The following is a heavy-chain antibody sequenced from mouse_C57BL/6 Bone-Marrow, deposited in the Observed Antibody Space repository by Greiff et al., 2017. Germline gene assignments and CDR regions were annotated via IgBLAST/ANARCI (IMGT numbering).Heavy chain of an antibody. V-gene: IGHV5-6*02. CDR1: GFTFSSYG. J-gene: IGHJ4*01. CDR2: ISSGGSYT. CDR3: ARRGFDYAMDY. Sequence: VKLMASGGDLVKPGGSLKLSCAASGFTFSSYGMSWVRQTPDKRLEWVATISSGGSYTYYPDSVKGRFTITRDNAKNNLYLQMNSLKSEDTAMVYCARRGFDYAMDYWGQGTSVTFSS.